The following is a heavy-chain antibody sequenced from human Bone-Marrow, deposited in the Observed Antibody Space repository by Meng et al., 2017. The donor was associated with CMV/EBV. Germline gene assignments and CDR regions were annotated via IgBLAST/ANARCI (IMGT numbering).Heavy chain of an antibody. CDR1: GYTFTSYG. Sequence: ASVKVSCKASGYTFTSYGISWVRQAPGQGLEWMGWISAYNGNTNYAQKLQGRVTMTTDTSTSTAYMGLRSLRSDDTAVYYCAREVAFVVVPAAISWGWFDPWGQGTLVTVSS. D-gene: IGHD2-2*01. V-gene: IGHV1-18*01. CDR2: ISAYNGNT. CDR3: AREVAFVVVPAAISWGWFDP. J-gene: IGHJ5*02.